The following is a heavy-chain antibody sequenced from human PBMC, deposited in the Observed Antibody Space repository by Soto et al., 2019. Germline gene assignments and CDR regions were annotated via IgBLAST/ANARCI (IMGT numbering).Heavy chain of an antibody. D-gene: IGHD1-1*01. CDR3: AKRTGRYFDC. J-gene: IGHJ4*02. CDR1: GYTFTNHA. Sequence: QVQLVQSGAEVRKSGASVKISCKASGYTFTNHAVHWVRQAPGQGLEWIGWINVGNGNTKYSQTLQDRVTITRDTSANTADMDLSSLDSEDTAVYYCAKRTGRYFDCWGQGSLVTVSS. V-gene: IGHV1-3*01. CDR2: INVGNGNT.